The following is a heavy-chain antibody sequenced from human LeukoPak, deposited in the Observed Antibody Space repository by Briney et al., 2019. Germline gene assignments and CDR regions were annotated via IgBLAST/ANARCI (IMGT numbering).Heavy chain of an antibody. Sequence: SETLSLTCTVSGGSISSYYWSWIRQPPGKGLEWIGYIYYSGSTNYNPSLKSRVTISVDTSKNQFSLKLSSVTAADTAVYYCARIITLPAKFWSGYYMYYYYMDVWGKGTTVTVSS. J-gene: IGHJ6*03. CDR2: IYYSGST. CDR1: GGSISSYY. D-gene: IGHD3-3*01. V-gene: IGHV4-59*01. CDR3: ARIITLPAKFWSGYYMYYYYMDV.